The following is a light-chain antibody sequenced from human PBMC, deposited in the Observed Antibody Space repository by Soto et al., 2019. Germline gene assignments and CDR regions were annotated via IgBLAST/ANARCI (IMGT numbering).Light chain of an antibody. J-gene: IGKJ1*01. CDR2: AAS. CDR3: HQYQSYS. CDR1: QSVSNY. Sequence: EIVLTQSPATLSLSAWERVTRACRASQSVSNYLAWYQQKPGQAPRLLVSAASNRATGIPARFSGSGSGTDFTLTISSLQSEDFAVYYCHQYQSYSFGQGTKVDIK. V-gene: IGKV3-11*01.